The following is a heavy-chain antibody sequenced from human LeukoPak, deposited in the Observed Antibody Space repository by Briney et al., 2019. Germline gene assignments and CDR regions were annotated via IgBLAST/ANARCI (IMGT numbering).Heavy chain of an antibody. Sequence: PSETLSLTCAVSGYSISSGYYWGWIRQPPGKGLEWIGSIYHSGSTYYNPSLKSRVTISVDTSKNQFSLKLSSVTAADTAVYYCARHDVMGYYFDYWGQGTPVTVSS. CDR3: ARHDVMGYYFDY. CDR1: GYSISSGYY. CDR2: IYHSGST. D-gene: IGHD2-8*01. V-gene: IGHV4-38-2*01. J-gene: IGHJ4*02.